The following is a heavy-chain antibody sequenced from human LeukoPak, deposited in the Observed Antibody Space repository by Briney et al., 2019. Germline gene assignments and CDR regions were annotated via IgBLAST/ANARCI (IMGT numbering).Heavy chain of an antibody. Sequence: PGGSLRLSCAASGFTFSSYWMSWVRQAPGKGLEWVSSISSSSSYIYYADSVKGRFTISRDNAKNSLYLQMNSLRAEDTAVYYCARSNRSWYGLYPFDPWGQGTLVTVSS. D-gene: IGHD6-13*01. V-gene: IGHV3-21*01. CDR1: GFTFSSYW. J-gene: IGHJ5*02. CDR3: ARSNRSWYGLYPFDP. CDR2: ISSSSSYI.